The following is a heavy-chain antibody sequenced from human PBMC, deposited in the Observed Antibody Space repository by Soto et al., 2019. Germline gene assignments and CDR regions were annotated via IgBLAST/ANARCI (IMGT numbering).Heavy chain of an antibody. D-gene: IGHD3-9*01. J-gene: IGHJ4*02. CDR2: INDGSEE. CDR1: GFSFSAHG. V-gene: IGHV3-33*01. CDR3: ARDDLFVDHGIDD. Sequence: QVQLVESGGGVVRPGTSLRLSCAATGFSFSAHGMHWVRQAPGKGLEWLAVINDGSEEGYAYSVRGRFTISRDNARNILYIQIDNLRAEDSALYYFARDDLFVDHGIDDWGQGTLITVSS.